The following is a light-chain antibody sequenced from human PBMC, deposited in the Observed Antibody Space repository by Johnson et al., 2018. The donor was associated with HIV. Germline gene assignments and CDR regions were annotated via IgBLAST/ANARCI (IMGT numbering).Light chain of an antibody. CDR1: SSNIGNNY. Sequence: VLTQPPSMSAAPGQKVSISCSGSSSNIGNNYVSWYQQFPGAAPKLLIYDDNKRPSRIPDRFSGSKSGTSATLGLTGLPTGDEADFYCGAWDSSLSAYVFGSGTKVTVL. J-gene: IGLJ1*01. V-gene: IGLV1-51*01. CDR3: GAWDSSLSAYV. CDR2: DDN.